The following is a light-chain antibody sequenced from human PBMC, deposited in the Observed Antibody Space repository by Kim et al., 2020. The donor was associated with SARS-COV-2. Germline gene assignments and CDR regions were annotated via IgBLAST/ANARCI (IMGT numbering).Light chain of an antibody. V-gene: IGLV3-19*01. CDR1: SLRSYY. CDR2: GKN. Sequence: SSELTQDPAVSVALGQTVRITCQGDSLRSYYASWYQHKPGQAPVLVIYGKNNRPSGIPDRFSGSSSGNTASLTITGAQAEDEADYYCNSRDSSGNLWVFGGGTQLTVL. CDR3: NSRDSSGNLWV. J-gene: IGLJ3*02.